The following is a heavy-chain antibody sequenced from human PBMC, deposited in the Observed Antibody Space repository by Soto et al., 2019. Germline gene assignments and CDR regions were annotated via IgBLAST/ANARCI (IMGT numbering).Heavy chain of an antibody. J-gene: IGHJ4*02. D-gene: IGHD1-1*01. CDR2: ISSSGDSP. CDR1: GFTFSNYA. V-gene: IGHV3-23*01. CDR3: AKGDRNWNFDY. Sequence: GGSLRLSCAASGFTFSNYAMSWVRQAPGKGLEWVSAISSSGDSPYYADSVKGRFTVSRDNSKNTLYLQMNSLRVEDTAIYYCAKGDRNWNFDYWGQGTLVTVSS.